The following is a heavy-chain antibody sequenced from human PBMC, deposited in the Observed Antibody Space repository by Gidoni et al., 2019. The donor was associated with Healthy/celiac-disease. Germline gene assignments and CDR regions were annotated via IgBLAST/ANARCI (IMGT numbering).Heavy chain of an antibody. D-gene: IGHD3-22*01. V-gene: IGHV3-15*01. CDR3: TTGWPYDSSGPQPLF. J-gene: IGHJ3*01. CDR1: GFTFSNAW. CDR2: IKSKTDGGTT. Sequence: EVQLVESGGGLVKPGGSLRLSCAASGFTFSNAWMSWVRQAPGKGLEWVGRIKSKTDGGTTDYAAPVKGRFTISRDDSKNTLYLQMNSLKTEDTAVYYCTTGWPYDSSGPQPLFWGQGTMVTVSS.